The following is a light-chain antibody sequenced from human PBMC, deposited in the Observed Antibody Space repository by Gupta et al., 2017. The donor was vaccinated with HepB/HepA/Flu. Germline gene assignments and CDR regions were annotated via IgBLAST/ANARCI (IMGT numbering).Light chain of an antibody. CDR2: DAS. J-gene: IGKJ3*01. CDR3: QQYGSSPFT. CDR1: QSVSSSY. V-gene: IGKV3D-20*01. Sequence: EIALTQSPATLSLSPGERATLSCGASQSVSSSYSAWYQQKPGLAPRLLIYDASNRATGIPDRFSGSGSGTDFTLTISRLEPEDFAVYYCQQYGSSPFTFGPGTKVDVK.